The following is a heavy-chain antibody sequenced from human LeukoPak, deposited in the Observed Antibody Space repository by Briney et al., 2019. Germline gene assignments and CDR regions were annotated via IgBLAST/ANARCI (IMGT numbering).Heavy chain of an antibody. CDR1: GFIFGKYW. V-gene: IGHV3-7*04. J-gene: IGHJ4*02. Sequence: QFGGSLRLSCAASGFIFGKYWMSWVRQAPGKGLEWVANIKLDGSEKNYVDSVKGRFTISRDNTKNSLYLQMNSLRAEDTAVYFCARGDGRGIDYWGLGTLVTVSS. CDR2: IKLDGSEK. D-gene: IGHD3-16*01. CDR3: ARGDGRGIDY.